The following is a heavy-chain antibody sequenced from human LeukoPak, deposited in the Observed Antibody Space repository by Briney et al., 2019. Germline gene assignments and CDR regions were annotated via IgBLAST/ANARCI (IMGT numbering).Heavy chain of an antibody. J-gene: IGHJ3*02. V-gene: IGHV5-51*01. CDR3: ARPHYDSSGLNAFDI. CDR1: GYSFPSYW. D-gene: IGHD3-22*01. CDR2: IYPGDSDT. Sequence: GESLKISCQGSGYSFPSYWIGWVRQMPGKGLEWMGIIYPGDSDTRYSPSFQGQVTISADKSISTAYLQWSSLKASDTAMYYCARPHYDSSGLNAFDIWGQGTMVTVSS.